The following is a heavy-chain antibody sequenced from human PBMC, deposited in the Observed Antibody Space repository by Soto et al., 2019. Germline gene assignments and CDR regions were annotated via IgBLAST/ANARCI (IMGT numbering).Heavy chain of an antibody. CDR2: SNSNSGNS. V-gene: IGHV1-8*01. D-gene: IGHD3-3*01. Sequence: ASVKVSCKASGYTFTSYNINWVRQAPGQGLEWVAGSNSNSGNSDHAQKFQGRLTVTRDTSISTAYMELSSLRSDDTAVYYCVLLGVCDQWGPGTLVTVS. CDR3: VLLGVCDQ. J-gene: IGHJ4*02. CDR1: GYTFTSYN.